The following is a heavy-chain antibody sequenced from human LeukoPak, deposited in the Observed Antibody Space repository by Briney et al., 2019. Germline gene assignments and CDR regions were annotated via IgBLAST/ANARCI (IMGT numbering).Heavy chain of an antibody. J-gene: IGHJ5*02. CDR3: AGEDYYDSTSRFDP. CDR1: GFTFDDYA. D-gene: IGHD3-22*01. Sequence: GGSLRLSCAASGFTFDDYAMHWVRQAPGKGLVWVSRIDHDGINTYYADSVKGRFTISRDNSKNTLYLQMSSLRAEDTAVYYCAGEDYYDSTSRFDPWGQGTLVTVSS. CDR2: IDHDGINT. V-gene: IGHV3-30*15.